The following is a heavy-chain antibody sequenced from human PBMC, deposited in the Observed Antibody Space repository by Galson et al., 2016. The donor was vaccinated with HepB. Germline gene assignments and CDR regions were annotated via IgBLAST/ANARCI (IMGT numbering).Heavy chain of an antibody. J-gene: IGHJ4*02. D-gene: IGHD5-18*01. CDR1: GITFSNYA. V-gene: IGHV3-23*01. CDR3: AKDRGGRVDTGTLDY. Sequence: SLRLSCAASGITFSNYAMHWVRQAPGEGLEWVSGIGGSDTGTYYADSVRGRFTISRDNSKNTLYLQMNSLRAGDAAVYYCAKDRGGRVDTGTLDYWGRGTLVTVSS. CDR2: IGGSDTGT.